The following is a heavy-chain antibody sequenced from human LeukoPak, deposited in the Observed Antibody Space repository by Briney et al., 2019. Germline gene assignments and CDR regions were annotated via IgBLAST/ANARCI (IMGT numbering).Heavy chain of an antibody. D-gene: IGHD4-11*01. Sequence: GESLRLSCAASGFTFRTYDMSWARQAPGKGLEWVSRISGSGYGTYYAGSVKGRFTISRDNSKNALYLQMTSLRAEDTAMYYCVKEQYPTVEEFYYWGQGTLVTVSS. V-gene: IGHV3-23*01. CDR1: GFTFRTYD. J-gene: IGHJ4*02. CDR3: VKEQYPTVEEFYY. CDR2: ISGSGYGT.